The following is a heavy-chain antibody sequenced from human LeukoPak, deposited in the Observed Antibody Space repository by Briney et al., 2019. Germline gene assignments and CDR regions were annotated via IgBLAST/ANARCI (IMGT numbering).Heavy chain of an antibody. CDR1: GGSISSSSYY. J-gene: IGHJ2*01. CDR2: IYYSGST. D-gene: IGHD4-23*01. Sequence: SETLSLTCTVSGGSISSSSYYWGWIRQPPGKGLEWIGYIYYSGSTNYNPSLKSRVTISVDTSKNQFSLKLSSVTAADTAVYYCARPYYGGKENWYFDLWGRGTLVTVSS. CDR3: ARPYYGGKENWYFDL. V-gene: IGHV4-61*05.